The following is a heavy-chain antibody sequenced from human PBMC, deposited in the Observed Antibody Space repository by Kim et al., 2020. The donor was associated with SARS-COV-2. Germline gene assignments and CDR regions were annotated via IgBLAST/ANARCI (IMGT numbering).Heavy chain of an antibody. CDR1: GYTFTSYA. V-gene: IGHV1-3*01. CDR3: ARDGLAPQEGWYFDL. J-gene: IGHJ2*01. Sequence: ASVKVSCKASGYTFTSYAMHWVRQAPGQRLEWMGWINAGNGNTKYSQKFQGRVTITRDTSASTAYMELSSLRSEDTAVYYCARDGLAPQEGWYFDLWGRGTLVTVSS. CDR2: INAGNGNT. D-gene: IGHD6-19*01.